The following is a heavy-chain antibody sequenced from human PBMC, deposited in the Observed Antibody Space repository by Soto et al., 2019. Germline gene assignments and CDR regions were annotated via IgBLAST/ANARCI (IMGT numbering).Heavy chain of an antibody. V-gene: IGHV3-48*02. Sequence: PGGSLRLSCVASGFTLSDYYVDWVRQAPGKGLEWVSYISSSSSTIYYADSVKGRFTISRDNAKNSLYLQMNSLRDEDTAVYYCARPTYYDFWSGYYTDYYYGMDVWGQGTTVTVSS. CDR2: ISSSSSTI. CDR1: GFTLSDYY. J-gene: IGHJ6*02. D-gene: IGHD3-3*01. CDR3: ARPTYYDFWSGYYTDYYYGMDV.